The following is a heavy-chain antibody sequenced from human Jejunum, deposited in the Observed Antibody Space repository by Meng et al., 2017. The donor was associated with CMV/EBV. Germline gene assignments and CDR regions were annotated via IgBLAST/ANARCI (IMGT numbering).Heavy chain of an antibody. CDR2: IKQGGSEK. V-gene: IGHV3-7*01. J-gene: IGHJ6*02. CDR3: ARSAPYVYSSPGV. D-gene: IGHD6-19*01. CDR1: GFTFSDYW. Sequence: ASGFTFSDYWMNWIRKAPGKGVEWVAKIKQGGSEKYYVDAGKGRFPIYRDKTKNSLYLQMNSLRAEETAVYSCARSAPYVYSSPGVWGQGTTVTVSS.